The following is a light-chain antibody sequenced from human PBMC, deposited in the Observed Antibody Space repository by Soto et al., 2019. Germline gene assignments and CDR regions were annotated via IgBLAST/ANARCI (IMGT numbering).Light chain of an antibody. Sequence: DIQMTQSPSSLSASVGDRVTITCRASQSISNYLNWYQQKPGKAPKLLIYAASSLQSGVPSSFSGSGSGTEFTLTISSLQPEDFATYYCQQSYSTPWTFGQGTKVEIK. J-gene: IGKJ1*01. CDR1: QSISNY. CDR2: AAS. CDR3: QQSYSTPWT. V-gene: IGKV1-39*01.